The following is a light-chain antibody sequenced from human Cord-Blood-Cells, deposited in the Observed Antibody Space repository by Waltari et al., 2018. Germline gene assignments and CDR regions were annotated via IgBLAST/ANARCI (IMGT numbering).Light chain of an antibody. CDR1: SSDVGGAND. CDR3: SSYAGSNNWV. Sequence: QSALTQPPSASGSPGQSVTLSCTGTSSDVGGANDLSWYQQHPGKAPKLMIYEVSKRPSGVPDRFSGSKSGNTASLTVSGLQAEDEADYYCSSYAGSNNWVFGGGTKLTVL. V-gene: IGLV2-8*01. CDR2: EVS. J-gene: IGLJ3*02.